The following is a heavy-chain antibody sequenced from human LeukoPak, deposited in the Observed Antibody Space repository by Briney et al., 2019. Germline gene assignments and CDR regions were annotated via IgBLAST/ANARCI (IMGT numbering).Heavy chain of an antibody. CDR3: ARARNNYDSSGYSALDY. Sequence: GGSLRLSCAASGFTFSSYGMHWVRQAPGEGLEWVAVIWYDGSNIDYADSVKGRFTISRDNSKNTLYLQMNSLRAEDTAVYYCARARNNYDSSGYSALDYWGQGTLAAVSS. V-gene: IGHV3-33*01. D-gene: IGHD3-22*01. J-gene: IGHJ4*02. CDR1: GFTFSSYG. CDR2: IWYDGSNI.